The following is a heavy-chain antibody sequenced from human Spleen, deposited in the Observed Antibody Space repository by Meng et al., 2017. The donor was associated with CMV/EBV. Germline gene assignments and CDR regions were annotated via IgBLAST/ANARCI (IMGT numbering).Heavy chain of an antibody. D-gene: IGHD3-3*02. Sequence: GGSLRLSCKASEYSFSNYWIGWVRQMPGKGLEWMGIIYPGDSDSSYSPSFQGQVTISADKSISTAYLQWSSLKASDTAIYYCATTFSKDYYYAMDVWGQGTTVTVSS. V-gene: IGHV5-51*01. J-gene: IGHJ6*02. CDR2: IYPGDSDS. CDR1: EYSFSNYW. CDR3: ATTFSKDYYYAMDV.